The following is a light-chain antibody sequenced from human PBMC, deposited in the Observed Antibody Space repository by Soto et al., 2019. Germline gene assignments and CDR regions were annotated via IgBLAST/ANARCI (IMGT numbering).Light chain of an antibody. CDR1: SSDVGGYNY. Sequence: QSALTQPASVSGSPGQSITISCTGTSSDVGGYNYVSWYQQHPGKAPKLMIYEVSNRPSGVSNRFSGSKSGNTASLTISGLQAEDGADYYCSSYTSSFNWVFGGGTKLTV. V-gene: IGLV2-14*01. J-gene: IGLJ3*02. CDR3: SSYTSSFNWV. CDR2: EVS.